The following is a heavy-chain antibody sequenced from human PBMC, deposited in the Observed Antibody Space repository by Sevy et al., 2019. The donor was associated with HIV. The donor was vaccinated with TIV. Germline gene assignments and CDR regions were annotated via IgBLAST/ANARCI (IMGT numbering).Heavy chain of an antibody. V-gene: IGHV3-74*01. J-gene: IGHJ4*02. D-gene: IGHD2-15*01. CDR3: VAANTWQDY. Sequence: QLGGPLRLSCAASGFTFSSYWMHWVRQAPGKGPVWVSGVNSDGSSTNYADSVKGRFTMSRDSAKNTLYLQMNSLRAEDTAVYFCVAANTWQDYWGQGTLVTVSS. CDR2: VNSDGSST. CDR1: GFTFSSYW.